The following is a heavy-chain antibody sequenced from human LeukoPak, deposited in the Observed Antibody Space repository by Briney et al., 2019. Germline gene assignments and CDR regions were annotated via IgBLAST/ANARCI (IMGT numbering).Heavy chain of an antibody. J-gene: IGHJ3*01. CDR1: GVSISPYY. Sequence: PSETLSLTCAVSGVSISPYYWAWIRQPPGKGLEWVGYIHTSGSNNQYPSLKSRVTISVDKSKNHFSLRLTSVTAADTAVYYCARLSAAVHLGAFDLWGQGTMVTVSS. CDR2: IHTSGSN. D-gene: IGHD3-3*01. CDR3: ARLSAAVHLGAFDL. V-gene: IGHV4-4*09.